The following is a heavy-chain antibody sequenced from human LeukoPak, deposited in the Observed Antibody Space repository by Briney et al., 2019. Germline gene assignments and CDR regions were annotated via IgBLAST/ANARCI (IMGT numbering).Heavy chain of an antibody. CDR2: IWYDGSNK. V-gene: IGHV3-33*01. CDR1: GFTFSSYG. J-gene: IGHJ4*02. CDR3: ARDRRGYVGSFDY. Sequence: GGSLRLSCAASGFTFSSYGMHWLRQAPGKGLEGVAVIWYDGSNKYYADSVKGRFTIARDNSTNTLYLQMNSLRAEDTAVYYCARDRRGYVGSFDYWGQGTLVTVS. D-gene: IGHD5-12*01.